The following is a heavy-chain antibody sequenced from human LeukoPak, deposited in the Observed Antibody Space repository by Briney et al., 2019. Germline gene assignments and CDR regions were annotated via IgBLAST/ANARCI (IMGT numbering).Heavy chain of an antibody. D-gene: IGHD4-17*01. V-gene: IGHV3-30*04. Sequence: GGSLRLSCAASGFTFSSYAMHWVCQAPGKGLEWVAVISYDGSNKYYADSVKGRFTISRDNSKNTLYLQMNSLRAEDTAVYYCAREEGDGDQLSDYFDYWGQGTLVTVSS. CDR3: AREEGDGDQLSDYFDY. CDR1: GFTFSSYA. J-gene: IGHJ4*02. CDR2: ISYDGSNK.